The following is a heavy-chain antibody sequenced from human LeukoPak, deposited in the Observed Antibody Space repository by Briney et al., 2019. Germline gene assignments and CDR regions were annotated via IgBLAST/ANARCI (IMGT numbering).Heavy chain of an antibody. D-gene: IGHD6-19*01. CDR3: ARKRSGWYSP. Sequence: SETLSLTCTVSGGSISSSSYYWGWIRQPPGKGLEWIGSIYYSGSTYYNASLKSRVTISVDTSENQFSLKLSSVTAADTAVYYCARKRSGWYSPWGQGTLVTVSS. CDR2: IYYSGST. CDR1: GGSISSSSYY. J-gene: IGHJ5*02. V-gene: IGHV4-39*01.